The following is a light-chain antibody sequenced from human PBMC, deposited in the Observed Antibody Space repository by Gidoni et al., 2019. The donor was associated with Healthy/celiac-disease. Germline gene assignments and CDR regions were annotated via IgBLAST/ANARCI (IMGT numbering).Light chain of an antibody. Sequence: SYVLPPPPSVSAAPGQTARITWGGNNIGSKSVHWYQQKPGQAPVLVVYDDSDRPSGIPERFSGSNSGNTATLTISRVEAGDEADYYCQVWDSSSDHVVFGGGTKLTVL. CDR1: NIGSKS. CDR3: QVWDSSSDHVV. J-gene: IGLJ2*01. V-gene: IGLV3-21*02. CDR2: DDS.